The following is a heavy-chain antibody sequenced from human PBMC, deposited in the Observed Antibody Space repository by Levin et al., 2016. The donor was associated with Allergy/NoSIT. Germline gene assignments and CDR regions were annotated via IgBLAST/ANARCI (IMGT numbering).Heavy chain of an antibody. Sequence: SETLSLTCNVSGDSIINSVYWGWIRQPPGKGLEWIASIYYSGATHYNPSLTSRVTIYADRSKNQFSLKVTSVSTADTATYYCARQAVQSSSYRGDYFDFWGQGALVTVSS. V-gene: IGHV4-39*01. D-gene: IGHD2-15*01. CDR2: IYYSGAT. CDR3: ARQAVQSSSYRGDYFDF. CDR1: GDSIINSVY. J-gene: IGHJ4*02.